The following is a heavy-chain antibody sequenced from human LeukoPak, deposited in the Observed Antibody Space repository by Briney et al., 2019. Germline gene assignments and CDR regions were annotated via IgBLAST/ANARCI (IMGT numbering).Heavy chain of an antibody. CDR1: GYSISNHYY. CDR2: YYHTGSS. J-gene: IGHJ2*01. V-gene: IGHV4-38-2*01. Sequence: SETLSLTCAVSGYSISNHYYWGWIRQPPGKGLEWIGSYYHTGSSYYNPSLQSRVAISIDTSKNQFSLELASVTAADTAVYYCASVTRSMSRYFDLWGRGTLVIVSS. D-gene: IGHD4-17*01. CDR3: ASVTRSMSRYFDL.